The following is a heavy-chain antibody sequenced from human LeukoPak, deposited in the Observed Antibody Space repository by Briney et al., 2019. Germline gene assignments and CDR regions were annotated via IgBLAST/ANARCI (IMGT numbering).Heavy chain of an antibody. CDR3: AASEMLVATIGY. CDR2: ISWNSGSI. CDR1: GFTFDDYA. D-gene: IGHD5-12*01. V-gene: IGHV3-9*01. Sequence: PGRSLRLFCAASGFTFDDYAMHWVRQAPGKGLEWVSGISWNSGSIGYADSVKGRFTISRDNAKNSLYLQMNSLRAEDTALYYCAASEMLVATIGYWGQGTLVTVSS. J-gene: IGHJ4*02.